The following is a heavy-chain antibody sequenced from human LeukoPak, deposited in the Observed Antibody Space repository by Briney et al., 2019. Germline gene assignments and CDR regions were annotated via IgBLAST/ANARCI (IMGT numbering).Heavy chain of an antibody. CDR3: ARDNSVGDTAWWFDP. Sequence: GESLKISCKASGYTFTSYYMHWVRQAPGQGLEWMGLINPSGSSTSYAQKFQGRLSLTRDMSTSTDYMELSSLRSEDTAVYYCARDNSVGDTAWWFDPWGQGTLVTVSS. D-gene: IGHD1-26*01. CDR2: INPSGSST. V-gene: IGHV1-46*01. J-gene: IGHJ5*02. CDR1: GYTFTSYY.